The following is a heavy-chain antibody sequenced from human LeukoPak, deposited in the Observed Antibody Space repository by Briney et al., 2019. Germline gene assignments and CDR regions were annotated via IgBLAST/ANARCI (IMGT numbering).Heavy chain of an antibody. Sequence: GGSLRLSCAASGFSFSSNSMNWVRQAPGKGLEWVSYISGSSSTIYYADSVKGRFTISRDNAKNSLYLQMNSLRAEDTAVYYCVTYNWEYEADYWGQGTLVTVSS. CDR2: ISGSSSTI. J-gene: IGHJ4*02. D-gene: IGHD1-20*01. V-gene: IGHV3-48*01. CDR3: VTYNWEYEADY. CDR1: GFSFSSNS.